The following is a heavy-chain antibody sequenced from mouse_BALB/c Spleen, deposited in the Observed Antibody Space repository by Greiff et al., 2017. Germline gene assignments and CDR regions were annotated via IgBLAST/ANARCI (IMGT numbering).Heavy chain of an antibody. CDR2: IWAGGST. V-gene: IGHV2-9*02. CDR3: ARDGRGNYVYFDV. D-gene: IGHD2-1*01. J-gene: IGHJ1*01. Sequence: QVQLKESGPGLVAPSQSLSITCTVSGFSLTSYGVHWVRQPPGKGLEWLGVIWAGGSTNYNSALMSRLSISKDNSKSQVFLKMNSLQTDDTAMYYCARDGRGNYVYFDVWGAGTTVTVSS. CDR1: GFSLTSYG.